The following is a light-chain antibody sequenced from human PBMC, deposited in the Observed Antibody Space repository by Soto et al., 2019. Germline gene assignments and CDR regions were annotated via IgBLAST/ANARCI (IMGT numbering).Light chain of an antibody. J-gene: IGLJ2*01. CDR2: SSI. Sequence: QSVLTQPPSASGTPGQRVTISCSGRSANIGSNTVNWYQKFPGTAPKLLIYSSILRPSGVPDRFSGSKSGTSASLAISGLQSEDEADYYCTAWDDSLNGVLFGGGTKLTVL. V-gene: IGLV1-44*01. CDR3: TAWDDSLNGVL. CDR1: SANIGSNT.